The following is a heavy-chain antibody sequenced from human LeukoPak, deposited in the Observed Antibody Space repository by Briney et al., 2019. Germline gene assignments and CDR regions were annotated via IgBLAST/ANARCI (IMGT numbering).Heavy chain of an antibody. CDR2: IKQDGSEK. Sequence: GGSLRLSCAASGFTFSSYRMSWVRQAPGKGLEWVANIKQDGSEKYYVDSVKGRFTISRDNAKNSLYLQMNSLRAEDTAVYYCARERGGTMVRGVNDAFDIWGQGTMVTVSS. CDR1: GFTFSSYR. V-gene: IGHV3-7*03. CDR3: ARERGGTMVRGVNDAFDI. D-gene: IGHD3-10*01. J-gene: IGHJ3*02.